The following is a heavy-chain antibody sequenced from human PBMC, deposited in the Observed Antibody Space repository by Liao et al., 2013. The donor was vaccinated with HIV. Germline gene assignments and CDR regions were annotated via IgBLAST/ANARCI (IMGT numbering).Heavy chain of an antibody. D-gene: IGHD4-11*01. CDR2: IYYTGTT. CDR1: GGSISNYDYY. J-gene: IGHJ4*02. Sequence: QVQLQESGPGLVKPSQTLSLTCSVSGGSISNYDYYWTWVRQTPEKGLEWIGSIYYTGTTYYKPSLRSRIAMSVDTSKNHFSLKLSSVTATDTAVYYCAGFDYSNYKFDYWGQGTLVTVSS. V-gene: IGHV4-30-4*08. CDR3: AGFDYSNYKFDY.